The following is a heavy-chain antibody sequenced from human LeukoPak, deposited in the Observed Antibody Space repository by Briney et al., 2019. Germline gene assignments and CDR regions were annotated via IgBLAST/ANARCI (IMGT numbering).Heavy chain of an antibody. CDR2: IYHSGST. CDR1: GGSISSYY. V-gene: IGHV4-59*08. Sequence: SETLSLTCTVSGGSISSYYWSWIRQPPGKGLEWIGSIYHSGSTYYNPSLKSRVTISVDTSKNQFSLKLSSVTAADTAVYYCARTSVGATVNYYYYYMDVWGKGTTVTVSS. CDR3: ARTSVGATVNYYYYYMDV. J-gene: IGHJ6*03. D-gene: IGHD1-26*01.